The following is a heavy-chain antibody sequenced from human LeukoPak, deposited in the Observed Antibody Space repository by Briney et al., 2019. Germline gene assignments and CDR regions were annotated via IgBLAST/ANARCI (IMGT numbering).Heavy chain of an antibody. D-gene: IGHD2-2*03. CDR3: ATDLHFGYCTATSCANY. CDR2: IRSTPDGGAT. V-gene: IGHV3-15*01. J-gene: IGHJ4*02. Sequence: PGGSLRLSCAASGFTFISSWMTWVRQAPGKGLEWVGRIRSTPDGGATDYAAPVKGRFTISRDDSKNTLYLQMSSLRPEDTAVYYCATDLHFGYCTATSCANYWGQGTLVTVSS. CDR1: GFTFISSW.